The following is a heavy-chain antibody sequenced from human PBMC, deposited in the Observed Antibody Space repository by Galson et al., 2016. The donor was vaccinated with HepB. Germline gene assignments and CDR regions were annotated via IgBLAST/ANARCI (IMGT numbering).Heavy chain of an antibody. CDR3: ARALRPLSGSYFDY. CDR2: INPKTGGT. Sequence: SVKVSCKASGYTFTGYYIHWVRQAPGQGLEWMGWINPKTGGTNYAQKFQGRVTMTRDTSINTAYMEVRRLRSDDTAVYYCARALRPLSGSYFDYWGQGTLVTVSS. CDR1: GYTFTGYY. J-gene: IGHJ4*02. D-gene: IGHD1-26*01. V-gene: IGHV1-2*02.